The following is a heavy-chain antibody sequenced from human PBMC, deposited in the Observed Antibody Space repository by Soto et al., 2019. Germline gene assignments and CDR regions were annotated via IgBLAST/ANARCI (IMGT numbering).Heavy chain of an antibody. J-gene: IGHJ4*02. CDR3: AHSILRTVFGLVTATAINFDS. V-gene: IGHV2-5*02. CDR1: GFSLTTSGVG. D-gene: IGHD3-3*01. Sequence: QITLNESGPPVVKPAETLTLTCTFSGFSLTTSGVGVGWIRQSPGKAPEWLALIYWDDDKRYSSSLKSRLTMTKDTAKNQVVLTMASVDPADPATYSSAHSILRTVFGLVTATAINFDSWGQETPVVVSS. CDR2: IYWDDDK.